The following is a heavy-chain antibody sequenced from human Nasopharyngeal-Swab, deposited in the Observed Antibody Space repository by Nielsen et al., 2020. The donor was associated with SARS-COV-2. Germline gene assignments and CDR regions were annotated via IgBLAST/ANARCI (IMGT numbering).Heavy chain of an antibody. CDR3: TRVDVHDAFYM. CDR2: ISYDGSNK. J-gene: IGHJ3*02. D-gene: IGHD3-16*01. CDR1: GFTFSSYG. Sequence: GGSLRLSCAASGFTFSSYGMHWVRQAPGKGLGWVAVISYDGSNKYYADSVKGRFTISRDNAKNTVYLQMNSLRGEDTAVYYCTRVDVHDAFYMWGQGTMVTVSS. V-gene: IGHV3-30*03.